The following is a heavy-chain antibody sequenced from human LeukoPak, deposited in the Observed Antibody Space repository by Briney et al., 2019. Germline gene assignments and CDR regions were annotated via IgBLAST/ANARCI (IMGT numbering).Heavy chain of an antibody. J-gene: IGHJ5*02. D-gene: IGHD3-10*01. CDR2: ISAYNGNT. Sequence: ASVKVSCKASGYTFTSYGISWVRQAPGQGLEWMGWISAYNGNTNYAQKLQGRVTMTTDTSTSTAYMELRSLRSDDTAVYYCPRVWFGELAGLSPFDPWGQGTLVTVSS. CDR1: GYTFTSYG. V-gene: IGHV1-18*01. CDR3: PRVWFGELAGLSPFDP.